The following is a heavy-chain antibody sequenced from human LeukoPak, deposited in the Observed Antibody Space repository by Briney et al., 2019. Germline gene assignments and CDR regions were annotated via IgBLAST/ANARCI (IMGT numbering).Heavy chain of an antibody. Sequence: TGGSLRLSCAASGFTFSSYAMSWVRQAPGKGLEWVSAISGSGGSTYYADSVKGRFTISRDNSKNTLYLQMNSLRAEDTAVYYCAKSRFTRRAGSGGYDSEYYYYGMDVWGQGTTVTVSS. CDR3: AKSRFTRRAGSGGYDSEYYYYGMDV. J-gene: IGHJ6*02. CDR2: ISGSGGST. CDR1: GFTFSSYA. V-gene: IGHV3-23*01. D-gene: IGHD2-15*01.